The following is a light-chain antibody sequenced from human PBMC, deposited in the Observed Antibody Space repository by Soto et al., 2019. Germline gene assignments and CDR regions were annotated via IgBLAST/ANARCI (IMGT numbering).Light chain of an antibody. J-gene: IGKJ2*01. Sequence: DIQMTQSPAYLSASVGDRVTITCRASRGISNHLAWFQQKPGKVPKLLIYAISTLQSGVPSRFSGSGSGTDFTLTISSLQREDVATYYCQQYYSAPDTFGQGTNLEIE. V-gene: IGKV1-27*01. CDR3: QQYYSAPDT. CDR1: RGISNH. CDR2: AIS.